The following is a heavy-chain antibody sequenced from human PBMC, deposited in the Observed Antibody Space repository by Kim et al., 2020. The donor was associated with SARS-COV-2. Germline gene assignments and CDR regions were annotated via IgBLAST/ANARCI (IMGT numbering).Heavy chain of an antibody. CDR3: ARDSDGSGSYYDP. D-gene: IGHD3-10*01. V-gene: IGHV3-30*03. J-gene: IGHJ5*02. Sequence: SAAFVKGRFTISRSNSENTLYLQMNSLGAEDTTVYYCARDSDGSGSYYDPWGQGTLVTVSS.